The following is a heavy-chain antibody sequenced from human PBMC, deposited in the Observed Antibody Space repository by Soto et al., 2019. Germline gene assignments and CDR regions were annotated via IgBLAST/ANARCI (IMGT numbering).Heavy chain of an antibody. V-gene: IGHV1-69*06. D-gene: IGHD3-22*01. Sequence: SVKVSCKDSGCTFSDYAISCVRQSPGQGLEWMGGIIPIFGTANYAQKFQGRVTITADKSTSTAYMELSSLRSEDTAVYYCAREPITMIVGVKAPVDYYYGMDVWGQGTTVTVSS. J-gene: IGHJ6*02. CDR3: AREPITMIVGVKAPVDYYYGMDV. CDR1: GCTFSDYA. CDR2: IIPIFGTA.